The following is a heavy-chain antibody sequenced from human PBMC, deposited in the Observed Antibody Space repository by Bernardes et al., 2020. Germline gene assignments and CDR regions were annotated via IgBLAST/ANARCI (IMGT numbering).Heavy chain of an antibody. CDR2: VSYSGST. V-gene: IGHV4-39*01. J-gene: IGHJ4*02. D-gene: IGHD2-21*01. Sequence: SKTLSVTCTVSGGSINTRNYFWAWIRQSPGKGLEWIGSVSYSGSTFDNPSLKSRISTSVDTSKNQFSLKISSVTAADTAIYFCARHEVKVVVPTAPVDNWGRGSLVTVSS. CDR3: ARHEVKVVVPTAPVDN. CDR1: GGSINTRNYF.